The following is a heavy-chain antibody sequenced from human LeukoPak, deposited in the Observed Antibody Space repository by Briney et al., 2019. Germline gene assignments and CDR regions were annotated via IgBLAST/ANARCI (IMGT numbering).Heavy chain of an antibody. CDR2: INPSDSYT. V-gene: IGHV5-10-1*01. Sequence: GESLKISCKGSGYGFTNYWISWVRQLPGKGLEWMGRINPSDSYTNYSPSFQGHVTISADKSISTAYVQWSSLKATDTAIYYCARHNREDFDYWGQGTLVTVSS. J-gene: IGHJ4*02. CDR3: ARHNREDFDY. D-gene: IGHD2/OR15-2a*01. CDR1: GYGFTNYW.